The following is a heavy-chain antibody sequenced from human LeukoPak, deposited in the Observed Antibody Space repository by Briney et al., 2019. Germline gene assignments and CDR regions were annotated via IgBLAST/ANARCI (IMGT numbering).Heavy chain of an antibody. Sequence: PGGSLRLSCAASGFTFSNAWMSWVRQAPGKGLEWVGRIKSKTDGGTTDYAAPVKGRFTISRDDSKNTLYLQMNSLKTEDTAVYYCTTDLKRYFDWLPFDYWGQGTLVTVSS. D-gene: IGHD3-9*01. CDR2: IKSKTDGGTT. CDR1: GFTFSNAW. V-gene: IGHV3-15*01. J-gene: IGHJ4*02. CDR3: TTDLKRYFDWLPFDY.